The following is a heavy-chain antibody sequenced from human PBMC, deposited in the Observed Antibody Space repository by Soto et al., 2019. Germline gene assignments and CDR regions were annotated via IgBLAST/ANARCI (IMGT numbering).Heavy chain of an antibody. Sequence: GGSLTLSCAASGFSFSSYAMHWVRQAPGKGLEYVSAISSNGGSTYYANSVKGRFTISRDNSKNTLYLQMGSLRAEDMAVYYCARDFFPSPTELVSGDWPPPFDIWGQGTMVTVS. D-gene: IGHD7-27*01. CDR3: ARDFFPSPTELVSGDWPPPFDI. CDR1: GFSFSSYA. CDR2: ISSNGGST. V-gene: IGHV3-64*01. J-gene: IGHJ3*02.